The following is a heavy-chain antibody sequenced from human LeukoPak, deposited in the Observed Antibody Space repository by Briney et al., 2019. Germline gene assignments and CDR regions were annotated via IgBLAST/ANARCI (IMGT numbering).Heavy chain of an antibody. D-gene: IGHD3-10*01. CDR2: IWYDGSNK. Sequence: GGSLRLSCAASGFXFSSYGIHWVRQAPGKGLEWVAVIWYDGSNKYYADSVKGRFTISRDNSKNTLYLQMNSLRAEDTAVYYCARDKAYGSGSSPFDYWGQGTLVTVSS. CDR3: ARDKAYGSGSSPFDY. J-gene: IGHJ4*02. CDR1: GFXFSSYG. V-gene: IGHV3-33*01.